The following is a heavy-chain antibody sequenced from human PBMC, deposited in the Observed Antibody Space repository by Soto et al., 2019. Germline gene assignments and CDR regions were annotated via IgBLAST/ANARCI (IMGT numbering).Heavy chain of an antibody. CDR2: INLDGGET. J-gene: IGHJ4*02. Sequence: GGSLRLSCAVSGFTFRSYWMGWVRQAPGKGLEWVANINLDGGETSYVDSVKGRFTISRDNAKNSLYLQMNSLRAEDTAVYYCARERWLQPDYWGQGTLVTVSS. CDR3: ARERWLQPDY. D-gene: IGHD5-18*01. V-gene: IGHV3-7*03. CDR1: GFTFRSYW.